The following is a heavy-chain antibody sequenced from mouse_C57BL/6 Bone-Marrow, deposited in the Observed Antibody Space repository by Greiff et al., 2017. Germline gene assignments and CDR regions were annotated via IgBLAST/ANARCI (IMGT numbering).Heavy chain of an antibody. CDR2: ISGGGGNT. D-gene: IGHD3-1*01. V-gene: IGHV5-9*01. CDR1: GFTFSSYT. CDR3: ARGLAEFDY. J-gene: IGHJ2*01. Sequence: EVQGVEPGGGLVKPGGSLKLSCAASGFTFSSYTMSWVRQTPEKRLEWVATISGGGGNTYYPDSVKGRFTISRDNAKNTLYLQRSSLRSEDAALYYCARGLAEFDYWGQGTTLTVSS.